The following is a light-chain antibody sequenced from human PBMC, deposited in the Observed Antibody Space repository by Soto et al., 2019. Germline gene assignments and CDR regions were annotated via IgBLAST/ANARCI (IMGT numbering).Light chain of an antibody. J-gene: IGKJ1*01. V-gene: IGKV3-20*01. CDR2: VAS. CDR3: QQYGTSPWT. CDR1: QSVSSSY. Sequence: EIVLTQSPGTLSLSPVERATLSCRASQSVSSSYLAWYQQKPGQAPRLLIYVASTRATGIPARFSGSGSGTDFTLSISRVEPEDFAVYYCQQYGTSPWTFGHGTKVDIK.